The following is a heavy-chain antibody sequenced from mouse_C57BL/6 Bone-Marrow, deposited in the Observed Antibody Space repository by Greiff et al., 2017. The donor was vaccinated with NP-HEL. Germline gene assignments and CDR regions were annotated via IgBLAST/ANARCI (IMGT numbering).Heavy chain of an antibody. D-gene: IGHD3-1*01. CDR1: GFTFSSYG. J-gene: IGHJ3*01. CDR3: ARLGGSWFAY. CDR2: ISSGGSYT. Sequence: EVQRVESGGDLVKPGGSLKLSCAASGFTFSSYGMSWVRQTPDKRLEWVATISSGGSYTYYPDSVKGRFTISRDNAKNTLYLQMSSLKSEDTAMYYCARLGGSWFAYWGQGTLVTVSA. V-gene: IGHV5-6*01.